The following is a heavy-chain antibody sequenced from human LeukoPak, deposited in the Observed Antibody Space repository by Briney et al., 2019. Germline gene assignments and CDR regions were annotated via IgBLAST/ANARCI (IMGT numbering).Heavy chain of an antibody. D-gene: IGHD3-9*01. CDR2: ISWDATTT. CDR3: SKGHYDVLTGYLFDY. Sequence: PGGSLRLSCVASGFTFDDCTMHWIRQAPGKGLEWVSLISWDATTTYYADSVKGRFTISRDNSKNSLYLQMDSLRTEDTAFYYCSKGHYDVLTGYLFDYWGQGTLVTVSP. J-gene: IGHJ4*02. CDR1: GFTFDDCT. V-gene: IGHV3-43*01.